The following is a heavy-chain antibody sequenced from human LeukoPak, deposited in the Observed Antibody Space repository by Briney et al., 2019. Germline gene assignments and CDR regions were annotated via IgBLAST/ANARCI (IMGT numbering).Heavy chain of an antibody. CDR3: AYSSFWGRTWYFDL. Sequence: GGSLRLSCEASGFTFSSYAMSWVRQAPGKGLEWVSAIGGSGFTTEYAESVKGRFTISRDNAKNTLYLQVNSLRAEDTAVYYCAYSSFWGRTWYFDLWGRGTLVTVSS. V-gene: IGHV3-23*01. D-gene: IGHD4-11*01. J-gene: IGHJ2*01. CDR1: GFTFSSYA. CDR2: IGGSGFTT.